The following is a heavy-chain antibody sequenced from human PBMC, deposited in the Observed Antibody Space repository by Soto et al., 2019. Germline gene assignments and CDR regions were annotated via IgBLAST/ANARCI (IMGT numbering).Heavy chain of an antibody. Sequence: ESGGGVVQPGRSLRLSCAASGFTFSSYGMHWVRQAPGKGLEWVAVISYDGSNKYYADSVKGRFTISRDNSKNTLYLQMNSLRAEDTAVYYCARGISAAATPGDYWGQGTLVTVSS. V-gene: IGHV3-30*03. J-gene: IGHJ4*02. CDR2: ISYDGSNK. CDR3: ARGISAAATPGDY. D-gene: IGHD6-13*01. CDR1: GFTFSSYG.